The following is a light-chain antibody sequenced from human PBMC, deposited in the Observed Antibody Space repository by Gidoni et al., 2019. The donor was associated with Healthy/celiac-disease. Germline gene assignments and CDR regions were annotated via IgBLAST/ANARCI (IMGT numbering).Light chain of an antibody. CDR3: QQYNNCPPGT. Sequence: IVMTQSPATLSVSPGVRATLPCRATQRVSSNISLYQQNTGHAPRLLIYGASTRSTGIPARFSGGGSATEFTLTISSLQSEDFVVYYCQQYNNCPPGTFGGGTKVEIK. CDR1: QRVSSN. CDR2: GAS. V-gene: IGKV3-15*01. J-gene: IGKJ4*02.